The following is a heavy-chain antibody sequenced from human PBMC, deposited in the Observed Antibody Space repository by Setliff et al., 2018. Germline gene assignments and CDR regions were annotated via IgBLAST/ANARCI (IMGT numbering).Heavy chain of an antibody. Sequence: SETLSLTCAVSGSSITSSNWWSWVRQPPGKGLEWIGQIFHSGSTHYNPSLKSRLTISVDQSKNQFSLKLKSVTAADTAVYYCARLESLGDLSLYGLWFDPWGQGTLVTVSA. CDR1: GSSITSSNW. V-gene: IGHV4-4*02. J-gene: IGHJ5*02. CDR2: IFHSGST. CDR3: ARLESLGDLSLYGLWFDP. D-gene: IGHD3-16*02.